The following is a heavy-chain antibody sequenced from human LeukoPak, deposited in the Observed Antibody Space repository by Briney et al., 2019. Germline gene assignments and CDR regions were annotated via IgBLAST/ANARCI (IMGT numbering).Heavy chain of an antibody. CDR3: ARLRVRGYGYGPWEGPTWLDY. Sequence: SETLSLTCTVSDGSISTSSYYWAWVRQPPGKGLEWIGTIYYSGRTNYSGKTNYNPSLKSRVTILIDTSKNQFSLKLRSVTAADTAVYYCARLRVRGYGYGPWEGPTWLDYWGQGTLVTVSS. J-gene: IGHJ4*02. V-gene: IGHV4-39*07. CDR1: DGSISTSSYY. D-gene: IGHD5-18*01. CDR2: IYYSGRTNYSGKT.